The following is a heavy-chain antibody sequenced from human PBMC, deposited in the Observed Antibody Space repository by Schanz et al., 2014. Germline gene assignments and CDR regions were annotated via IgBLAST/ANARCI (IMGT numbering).Heavy chain of an antibody. Sequence: EVQLLESGGGLVQPGGSLRLSCAASGFTFSSYAMSWVRQAPGKGLEWVSAISGGGGTTYYADSVKGRFTISRDNSKNTLYLQMNSLRAEDTAVYYCARSRSGFYFDSWGQGTLVTVSS. D-gene: IGHD1-26*01. J-gene: IGHJ4*02. CDR3: ARSRSGFYFDS. V-gene: IGHV3-23*01. CDR1: GFTFSSYA. CDR2: ISGGGGTT.